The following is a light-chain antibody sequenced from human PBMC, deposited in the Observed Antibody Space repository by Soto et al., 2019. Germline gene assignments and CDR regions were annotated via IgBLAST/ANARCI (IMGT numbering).Light chain of an antibody. J-gene: IGKJ1*01. CDR2: AAS. CDR3: QQFSLYWA. V-gene: IGKV1-39*01. Sequence: DIQMTQSPLSLSASVGDRVTITCRASESITSYLNWYQQKPGKAPKLLIYAASSLHTGVPSRFSGSGYGTEFILTISSLQPDDFATYYCQQFSLYWAFGQGTKVDIK. CDR1: ESITSY.